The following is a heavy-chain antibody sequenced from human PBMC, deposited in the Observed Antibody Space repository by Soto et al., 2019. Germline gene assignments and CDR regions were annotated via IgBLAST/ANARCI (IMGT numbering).Heavy chain of an antibody. CDR3: ARHKILGYGYDSSGYSIDY. D-gene: IGHD3-22*01. CDR2: IYPGDSDT. Sequence: GESLKISCKGSGYSFTSYWIGWVRQMPGKGLEWMGIIYPGDSDTRYSPSFQGQVTISADKSISTAYLQWSSLKASDTAMYYCARHKILGYGYDSSGYSIDYWGQGTLVTVSS. V-gene: IGHV5-51*01. CDR1: GYSFTSYW. J-gene: IGHJ4*02.